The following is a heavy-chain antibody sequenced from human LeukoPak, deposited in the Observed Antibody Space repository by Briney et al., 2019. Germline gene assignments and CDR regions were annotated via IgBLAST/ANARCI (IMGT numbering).Heavy chain of an antibody. J-gene: IGHJ4*02. CDR2: IYTSGST. D-gene: IGHD3-3*01. V-gene: IGHV4-4*07. CDR3: VSTAYNDFWSGRPGYFDY. CDR1: GGSISSYY. Sequence: SETLSLTCAVSGGSISSYYWSWIRQPAGKGLEWIGRIYTSGSTNYNPSLKSRVTMSVDTSKNQFSLKLSSVTAADTAVYYCVSTAYNDFWSGRPGYFDYWGQGALVTVSS.